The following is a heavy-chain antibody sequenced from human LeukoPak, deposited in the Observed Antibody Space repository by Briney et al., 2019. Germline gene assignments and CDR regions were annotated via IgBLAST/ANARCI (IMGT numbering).Heavy chain of an antibody. J-gene: IGHJ6*02. D-gene: IGHD6-13*01. CDR1: GFTFSSYV. CDR3: AKWATAGSYFYYGMDV. V-gene: IGHV3-23*01. CDR2: ICGSGCST. Sequence: GGSLRLSCAASGFTFSSYVMSWVRQAPGKGLAWVSAICGSGCSTYYADSVKGRFTISRDNSKHTMYLKMNSLRAEDTAVYCCAKWATAGSYFYYGMDVWGQGTTVTVSS.